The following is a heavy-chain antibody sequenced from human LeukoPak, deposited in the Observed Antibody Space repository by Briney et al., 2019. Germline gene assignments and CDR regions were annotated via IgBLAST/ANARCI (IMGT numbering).Heavy chain of an antibody. CDR3: ARGSIAVAGPYGMDV. V-gene: IGHV4-59*08. D-gene: IGHD6-19*01. Sequence: SETLSLTCTVSGGSISSYYWSWIRQPPGKGLEWTGYIYYSGSTNYNPSLKSRVTISVDTSKNQFSLKLSSVTAADTAVYYCARGSIAVAGPYGMDVWGQGTTVTVSS. J-gene: IGHJ6*02. CDR2: IYYSGST. CDR1: GGSISSYY.